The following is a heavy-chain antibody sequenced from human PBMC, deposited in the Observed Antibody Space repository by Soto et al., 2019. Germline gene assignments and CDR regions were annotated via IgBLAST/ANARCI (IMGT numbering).Heavy chain of an antibody. D-gene: IGHD2-21*01. V-gene: IGHV5-51*01. Sequence: GECLKISCKGSGFSFLSYWIGWVRQKPGPGLEWMVIIYHGDSDTRYSPSFQGQVTISADKSITTAYLHWSSLNASDTAMNYCTRQSNAYCGGECPLDYWGPGTLVTVS. CDR3: TRQSNAYCGGECPLDY. CDR2: IYHGDSDT. CDR1: GFSFLSYW. J-gene: IGHJ4*02.